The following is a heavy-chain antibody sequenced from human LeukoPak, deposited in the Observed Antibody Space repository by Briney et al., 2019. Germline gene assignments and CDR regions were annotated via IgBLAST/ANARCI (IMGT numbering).Heavy chain of an antibody. CDR3: ARSVGAYYYYMDV. Sequence: GGSLRLSCAASGFTFSSYSMNWVRQAPGKGLEWVSSISSGSSYIYYADSVKGRFTISRDNAKNTLYLQMNSLRAEDTAVYYCARSVGAYYYYMDVWGKGTTVTISS. CDR1: GFTFSSYS. J-gene: IGHJ6*03. V-gene: IGHV3-21*01. D-gene: IGHD1-26*01. CDR2: ISSGSSYI.